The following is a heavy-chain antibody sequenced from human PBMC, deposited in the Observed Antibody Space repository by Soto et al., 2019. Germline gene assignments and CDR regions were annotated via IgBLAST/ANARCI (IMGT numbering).Heavy chain of an antibody. CDR2: IYHSGST. CDR3: ARVDEQILRYGMDV. Sequence: PSETLSLTCAVSGGSITSSNWWSWVRPPPGKGLEWIGEIYHSGSTNYNPSLKSRVTISVDKSKNQFSLNLSSVTAADTAVYYCARVDEQILRYGMDVWGQGTTVTVSS. D-gene: IGHD2-8*01. V-gene: IGHV4-4*02. CDR1: GGSITSSNW. J-gene: IGHJ6*02.